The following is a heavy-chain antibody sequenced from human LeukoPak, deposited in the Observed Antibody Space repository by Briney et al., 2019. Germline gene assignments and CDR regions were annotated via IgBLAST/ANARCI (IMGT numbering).Heavy chain of an antibody. D-gene: IGHD2-15*01. CDR3: ARDRYREGYCSGGSCYSYAFDI. CDR2: ISSSSSSI. CDR1: GFTFSSYS. Sequence: GGSLRLSCAASGFTFSSYSINWVRQAPGKGLEWVSSISSSSSSIYYADSVKGRFTISRDNAKNSLYLQMNSLRAEDTAVYYCARDRYREGYCSGGSCYSYAFDIWGQGPMVTVSS. J-gene: IGHJ3*02. V-gene: IGHV3-21*01.